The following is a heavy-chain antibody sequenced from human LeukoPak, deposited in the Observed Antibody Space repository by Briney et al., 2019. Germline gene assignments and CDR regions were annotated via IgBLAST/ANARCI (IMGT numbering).Heavy chain of an antibody. CDR1: GFTVSSNY. CDR3: ARADSSGYYGSYYFDY. V-gene: IGHV3-66*02. CDR2: IYSGGST. J-gene: IGHJ4*02. D-gene: IGHD3-22*01. Sequence: GGSLRLSCAASGFTVSSNYMSWVRQAPGKGLEWASVIYSGGSTYYADSVKGRFTISRDNSKNTLYLQMNSLRAEDTAVYYCARADSSGYYGSYYFDYWGQGTLVTVSS.